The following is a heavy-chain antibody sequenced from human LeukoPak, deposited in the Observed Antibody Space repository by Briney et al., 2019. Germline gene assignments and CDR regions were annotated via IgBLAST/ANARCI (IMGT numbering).Heavy chain of an antibody. CDR2: INPNSSGT. D-gene: IGHD2-21*02. CDR3: ARQIPTLGDTQN. CDR1: GYTFTDYY. Sequence: ASVKVSCKASGYTFTDYYIHWVRQAPGQGLEWMGRINPNSSGTEYAQKFRGRVTMTRGTSTSTAYMELSRLTSDDTAVFYCARQIPTLGDTQNWGPGTLVTVSS. V-gene: IGHV1-2*06. J-gene: IGHJ4*02.